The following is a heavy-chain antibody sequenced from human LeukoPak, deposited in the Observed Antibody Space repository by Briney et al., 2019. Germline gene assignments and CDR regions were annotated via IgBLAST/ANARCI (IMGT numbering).Heavy chain of an antibody. Sequence: GASVKVSCKASGYTFTSYGISWVRQAPGQGLEWMGWISAYNGDTTYAQKLQGRVTMTTDTSTSTAYMELRSLRSDDTAVYYCARGGPAPHRITLIVVASSTDAFDIWGQGTMVTVSS. V-gene: IGHV1-18*01. D-gene: IGHD3-22*01. CDR3: ARGGPAPHRITLIVVASSTDAFDI. CDR1: GYTFTSYG. J-gene: IGHJ3*02. CDR2: ISAYNGDT.